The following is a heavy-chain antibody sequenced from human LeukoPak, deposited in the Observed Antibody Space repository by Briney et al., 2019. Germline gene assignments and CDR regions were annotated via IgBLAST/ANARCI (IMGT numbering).Heavy chain of an antibody. CDR1: GFTFSDYW. CDR3: ACSWYRYYYYYGMDV. V-gene: IGHV3-7*01. D-gene: IGHD6-13*01. J-gene: IGHJ6*02. Sequence: PGGSLRLSCAASGFTFSDYWMTWVRQAPGEGLVWVASIKQDGSQKYYVDSLRGRFTISRDNAKSSLYLQMNSLRAEDTAVYYCACSWYRYYYYYGMDVWGQGTTVTVSS. CDR2: IKQDGSQK.